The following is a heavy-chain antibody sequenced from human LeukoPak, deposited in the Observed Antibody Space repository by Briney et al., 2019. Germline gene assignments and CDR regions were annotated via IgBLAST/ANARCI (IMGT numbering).Heavy chain of an antibody. CDR1: GHSIINTYY. D-gene: IGHD6-25*01. Sequence: TSETLSLTCTVSGHSIINTYYWGWIRQSPGKGLEWIGSIHHSGNRFESGSTHYNPSLRSRVTVSADTSKNQFSLTLRSVTAADTAVYFCARNVGSGFFTDWGRGTLVTVSS. CDR3: ARNVGSGFFTD. CDR2: IHHSGNRFESGST. J-gene: IGHJ1*01. V-gene: IGHV4-28*01.